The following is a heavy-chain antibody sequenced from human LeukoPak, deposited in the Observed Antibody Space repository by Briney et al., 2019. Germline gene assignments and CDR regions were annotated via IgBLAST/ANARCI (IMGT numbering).Heavy chain of an antibody. CDR1: GFTFSSYS. J-gene: IGHJ5*02. CDR2: ISSSSSYI. V-gene: IGHV3-21*01. CDR3: ARVGGYDNSSGYYTSWFDP. Sequence: GGSLRLSCAASGFTFSSYSMNWVRQAPGKGLEWVSSISSSSSYIYYADSVKGRFTISRDNAKNSLYLQMNSLRAEDTAVYYCARVGGYDNSSGYYTSWFDPWGQGTLVTVSS. D-gene: IGHD3-22*01.